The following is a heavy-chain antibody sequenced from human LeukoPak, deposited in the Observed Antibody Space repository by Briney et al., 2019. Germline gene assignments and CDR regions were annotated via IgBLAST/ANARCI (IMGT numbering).Heavy chain of an antibody. CDR1: GFTFSSYG. CDR2: IRNDGSNK. D-gene: IGHD3-22*01. V-gene: IGHV3-30*02. J-gene: IGHJ4*02. CDR3: AKLPYYDSSGYYSEGRFYY. Sequence: HPGGSLRLSYAASGFTFSSYGMHWVRQAPGKGLEWVAFIRNDGSNKYYADSVKGRFTISRDNSKNTLYLQMNSPRAEDTAVYYCAKLPYYDSSGYYSEGRFYYWGQGTLVTVSS.